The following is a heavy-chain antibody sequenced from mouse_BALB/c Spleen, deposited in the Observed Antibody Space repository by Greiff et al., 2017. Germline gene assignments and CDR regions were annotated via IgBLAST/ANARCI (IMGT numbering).Heavy chain of an antibody. CDR3: ARHDPYGNTLYFDY. CDR1: GFTFSSYT. J-gene: IGHJ2*01. Sequence: EVMLVESGGGLVQPGGSLKLSCAASGFTFSSYTMSWVRQTPEKRLEWVAYISNGGGSTYYPDTVKGRFTISRDNAKNTLYLQMSSLKSEDTAMYYCARHDPYGNTLYFDYWGQGTTLTVSS. D-gene: IGHD2-10*02. CDR2: ISNGGGST. V-gene: IGHV5-12-2*01.